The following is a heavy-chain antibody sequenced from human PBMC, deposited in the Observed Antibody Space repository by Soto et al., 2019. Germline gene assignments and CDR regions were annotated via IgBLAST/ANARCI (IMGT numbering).Heavy chain of an antibody. CDR2: IIPIFGTA. V-gene: IGHV1-69*12. D-gene: IGHD1-1*01. Sequence: QVQLVQSGAEVKKPGSSVKVSCKASGGTFSSYAISWVRQAPGQGLEWMGGIIPIFGTANYAQKFQGRVTITADESTSRAYVGLSSLRSEDTAVYYCARGRGEGYNEKFGYWGQGTLVTVSS. CDR3: ARGRGEGYNEKFGY. J-gene: IGHJ4*02. CDR1: GGTFSSYA.